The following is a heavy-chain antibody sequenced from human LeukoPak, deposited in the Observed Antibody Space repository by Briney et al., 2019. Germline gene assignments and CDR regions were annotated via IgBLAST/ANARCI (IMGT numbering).Heavy chain of an antibody. CDR3: ARGALDGYSL. CDR1: GGSFSGYY. D-gene: IGHD5-24*01. CDR2: INHSGST. J-gene: IGHJ4*02. Sequence: SETLSLTCAVYGGSFSGYYWSWIRQPPGKGLEWIGEINHSGSTNYNPSLKSRVTISVDTSKNQFSLKLSSVTAADTAVYYCARGALDGYSLWGQGTLVTVSS. V-gene: IGHV4-34*01.